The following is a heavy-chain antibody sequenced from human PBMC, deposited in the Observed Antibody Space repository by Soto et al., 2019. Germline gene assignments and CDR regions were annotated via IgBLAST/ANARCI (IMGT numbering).Heavy chain of an antibody. V-gene: IGHV4-59*01. CDR2: IYYSGST. CDR3: ARDQATRWFDP. Sequence: SETLSLTCTVSGGSISGYYWSWIRQPPGKGLEWIGYIYYSGSTNYNPSLKSRVTISVDTSKNQFSLKLSSVTAADTAVYYCARDQATRWFDPWGQGTLVTVSS. CDR1: GGSISGYY. D-gene: IGHD5-12*01. J-gene: IGHJ5*02.